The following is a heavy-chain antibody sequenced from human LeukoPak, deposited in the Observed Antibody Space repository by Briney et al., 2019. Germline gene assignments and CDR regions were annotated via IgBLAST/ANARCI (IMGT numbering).Heavy chain of an antibody. Sequence: SSETLSLTCTVSGGSVSSSNFYWGWIRQPPGKGLEWIGSIYYSGTTYYNPSLKSRVTISVDTSKNQFSLKLSSVTAADTAVYYCARHLYGPDVFEIWGQGTMVTVSS. D-gene: IGHD4-17*01. CDR2: IYYSGTT. V-gene: IGHV4-39*01. J-gene: IGHJ3*02. CDR1: GGSVSSSNFY. CDR3: ARHLYGPDVFEI.